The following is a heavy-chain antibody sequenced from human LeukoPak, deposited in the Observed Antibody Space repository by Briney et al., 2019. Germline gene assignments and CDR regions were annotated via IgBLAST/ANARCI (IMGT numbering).Heavy chain of an antibody. J-gene: IGHJ4*02. CDR3: ARDLSGGKLRYFDWLPPDY. D-gene: IGHD3-9*01. Sequence: ASVKVSCKASGSTFTSYYMHWVRQAPGQGLEWMGIINPNAGTTSYAQKFQGRVTVTRDTSTSTVYMELSSLRSEDTAVYYCARDLSGGKLRYFDWLPPDYWGQGTLVTVSS. CDR2: INPNAGTT. V-gene: IGHV1-46*01. CDR1: GSTFTSYY.